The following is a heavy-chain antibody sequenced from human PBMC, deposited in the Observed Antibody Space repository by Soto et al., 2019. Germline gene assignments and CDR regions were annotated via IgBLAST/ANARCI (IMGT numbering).Heavy chain of an antibody. CDR2: IYYSGST. CDR3: ARHMRYSSSPWHYYYYYMDV. CDR1: GGSISSSSYY. J-gene: IGHJ6*03. D-gene: IGHD6-6*01. V-gene: IGHV4-39*01. Sequence: SETLSLTFTVSGGSISSSSYYWGWIRQPPRKELDWIWSIYYSGSTYYNPSLKSRVTISVDTPKNQFSLKLSSVTAADTAVYYCARHMRYSSSPWHYYYYYMDVWGKGTTVTVSS.